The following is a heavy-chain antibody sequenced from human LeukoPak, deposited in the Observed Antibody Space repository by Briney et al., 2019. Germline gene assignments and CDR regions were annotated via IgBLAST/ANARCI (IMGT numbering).Heavy chain of an antibody. V-gene: IGHV3-30*02. CDR2: IRYDGSNK. CDR3: AKVYDFAYSLSPFDY. D-gene: IGHD3-3*01. J-gene: IGHJ4*02. Sequence: PGGSLRLSCAASGFTFSSYGMHWVRQAPGKGLEWVAFIRYDGSNKYYADSVKGRFTISRDNSKNTLYLQMNSLRAEDTAVYYCAKVYDFAYSLSPFDYWGQGTLVTVSS. CDR1: GFTFSSYG.